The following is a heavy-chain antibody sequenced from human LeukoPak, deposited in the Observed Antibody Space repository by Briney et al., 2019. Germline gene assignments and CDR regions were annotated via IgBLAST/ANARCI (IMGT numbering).Heavy chain of an antibody. CDR3: AKEGPYHYYDSSGYYYFDC. V-gene: IGHV3-23*01. CDR2: ISGSGGST. Sequence: GGSLRLSCAASGFTFSSYAMSWVRQAPGKGLEWVSAISGSGGSTYYADSVKGRFTISRDNSKNTLYLQMNSLRAEDTAVYYCAKEGPYHYYDSSGYYYFDCWGQGTLVTVSS. CDR1: GFTFSSYA. J-gene: IGHJ4*02. D-gene: IGHD3-22*01.